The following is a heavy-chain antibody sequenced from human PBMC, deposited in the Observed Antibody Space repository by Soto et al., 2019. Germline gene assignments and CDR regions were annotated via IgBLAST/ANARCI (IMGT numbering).Heavy chain of an antibody. CDR2: IIPIFGTA. CDR1: GGTFSSYA. V-gene: IGHV1-69*12. D-gene: IGHD3-3*01. Sequence: QVQLVQSGAEVKKPGSSVKVSCKASGGTFSSYAISWVRQAPGQGLEWMGGIIPIFGTANYAQKFQGRVTITAGESTSTAYMELSSLRSEDTAVYYCARVSIRATIFEEKGVVYFDYWGQGTLVTVSS. J-gene: IGHJ4*02. CDR3: ARVSIRATIFEEKGVVYFDY.